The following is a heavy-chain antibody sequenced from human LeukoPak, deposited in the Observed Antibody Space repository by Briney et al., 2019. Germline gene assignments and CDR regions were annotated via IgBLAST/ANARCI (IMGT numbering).Heavy chain of an antibody. CDR2: IYYSGST. CDR1: GDSISSSPYY. D-gene: IGHD6-19*01. V-gene: IGHV4-39*07. Sequence: SETLSLTCTVSGDSISSSPYYWGWIRQPPGKGLDCIGTIYYSGSTYYNPSLKSRVTLSLDTSKNQFSLKLSSVTAADTAVYYCARARGVQHWAGFDIWGQGIMVTVSS. CDR3: ARARGVQHWAGFDI. J-gene: IGHJ3*02.